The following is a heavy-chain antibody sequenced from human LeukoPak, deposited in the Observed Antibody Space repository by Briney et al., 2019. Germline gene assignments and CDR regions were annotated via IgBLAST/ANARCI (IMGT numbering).Heavy chain of an antibody. D-gene: IGHD4/OR15-4a*01. CDR2: IKDDGSES. CDR3: ARTIRGY. CDR1: GFTFSNYW. Sequence: GGSLRLSCAASGFTFSNYWMSWVRQAPGKGLEWVANIKDDGSESYYVDSVKGRFTISRDNAKNSLYLQMTSLRDKDTAVYYCARTIRGYWGQGTLVTVSS. J-gene: IGHJ4*02. V-gene: IGHV3-7*01.